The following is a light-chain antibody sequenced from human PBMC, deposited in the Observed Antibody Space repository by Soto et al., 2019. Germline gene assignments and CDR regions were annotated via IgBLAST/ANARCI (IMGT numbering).Light chain of an antibody. CDR3: QQYNNWPPIT. Sequence: EIVMTQSPATLSVSPGERATLSCRASQSVSSKLAWSQQKPGQAPRLLIYGASTRATVIPARFSGSGSGTEFTLTISSLQSEDFAVYYCQQYNNWPPITFGQGTRLEIK. V-gene: IGKV3-15*01. J-gene: IGKJ5*01. CDR2: GAS. CDR1: QSVSSK.